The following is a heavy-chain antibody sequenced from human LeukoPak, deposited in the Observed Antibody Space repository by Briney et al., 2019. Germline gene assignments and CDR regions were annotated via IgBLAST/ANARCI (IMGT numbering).Heavy chain of an antibody. CDR2: IRYDGHNT. V-gene: IGHV3-30*02. Sequence: GGSLRLSCAASGFTFSSFGMHWVRQAPGKGLEWVAFIRYDGHNTYYADSVKGRFTISRDNSKNTLYLQMNSLRAEDTAVYYCAKDLGEVVATAMVTGVDYWGQGTLVTVSA. CDR1: GFTFSSFG. J-gene: IGHJ4*02. D-gene: IGHD5-18*01. CDR3: AKDLGEVVATAMVTGVDY.